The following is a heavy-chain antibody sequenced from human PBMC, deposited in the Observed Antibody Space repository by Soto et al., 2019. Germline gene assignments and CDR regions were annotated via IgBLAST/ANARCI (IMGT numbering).Heavy chain of an antibody. CDR2: ISSSSSYI. CDR1: GFTFSSYS. Sequence: EVQLVESGGGLVKPGGSLRLSCAASGFTFSSYSMNWVRQAPGKGLEWVSSISSSSSYIYYADSVKGRFPISRDNAKNPLYLKMNSLRAEATVVYYGPSPAVPAAMTWFDPWGQGTLVTVSS. D-gene: IGHD2-2*01. CDR3: PSPAVPAAMTWFDP. V-gene: IGHV3-21*01. J-gene: IGHJ5*02.